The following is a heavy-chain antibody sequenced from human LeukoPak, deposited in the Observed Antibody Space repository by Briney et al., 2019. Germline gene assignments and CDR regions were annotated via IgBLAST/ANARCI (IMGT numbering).Heavy chain of an antibody. Sequence: PGGPLRLSCAASGFTFSTSWMSWVRQAPGKGLEWVANIKEDGSEKYYADSVKGRFTISRDNTKNSLYLQMNSLRAEDTALYYCAIQSYGSFNWGQGTMVTVSS. V-gene: IGHV3-7*01. J-gene: IGHJ3*01. CDR1: GFTFSTSW. D-gene: IGHD3-10*01. CDR2: IKEDGSEK. CDR3: AIQSYGSFN.